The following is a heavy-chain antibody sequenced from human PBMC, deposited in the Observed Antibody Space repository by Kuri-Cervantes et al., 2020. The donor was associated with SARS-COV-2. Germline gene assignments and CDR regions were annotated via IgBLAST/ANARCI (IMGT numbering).Heavy chain of an antibody. J-gene: IGHJ6*03. CDR1: GGSINTFY. CDR2: IYYSGST. D-gene: IGHD1-26*01. V-gene: IGHV4-59*01. Sequence: ESLKISCTVSGGSINTFYWSWIRQPPGKGLEWIGYIYYSGSTNYNPSLKSRVTISVDTSKNQFSLKLSSVTAADTAVYYCARGGGSYFYDYYYMDVWGKGTTVTVSS. CDR3: ARGGGSYFYDYYYMDV.